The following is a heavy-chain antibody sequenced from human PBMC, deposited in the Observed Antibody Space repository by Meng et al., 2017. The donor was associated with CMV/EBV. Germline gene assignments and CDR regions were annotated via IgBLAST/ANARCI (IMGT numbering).Heavy chain of an antibody. V-gene: IGHV4-30-4*08. Sequence: QGHRQESGPGLVKHSQTLSLTCTVAGGSISSGDYYWSWIRQPPGKGLEWIGYIYYSGSTYYNPSLKSRVTISVDTSKNQFSLKLSSVTAADTAVYYCAREGSSSSYWYFDLWGRGTLVTVSS. J-gene: IGHJ2*01. CDR3: AREGSSSSYWYFDL. CDR1: GGSISSGDYY. D-gene: IGHD6-13*01. CDR2: IYYSGST.